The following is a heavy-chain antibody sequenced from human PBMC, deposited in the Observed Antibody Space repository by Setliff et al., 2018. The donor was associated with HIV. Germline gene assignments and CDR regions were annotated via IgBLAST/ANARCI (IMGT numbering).Heavy chain of an antibody. D-gene: IGHD1-26*01. V-gene: IGHV4-59*12. Sequence: SETLSLTCTVSGGSISSYCWNWIWQSPGRGREWIGCIYYSGSTYYNPSLKSRVTISIDTSKNQFSLKLSSVTAADTAVYYCARRPRIVGVRKNAFDIWCQGTMVTVSS. J-gene: IGHJ3*02. CDR2: IYYSGST. CDR1: GGSISSYC. CDR3: ARRPRIVGVRKNAFDI.